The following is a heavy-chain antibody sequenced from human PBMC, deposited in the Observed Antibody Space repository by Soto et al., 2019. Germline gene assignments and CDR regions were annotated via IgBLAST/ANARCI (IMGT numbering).Heavy chain of an antibody. CDR1: GYTFTSYY. CDR2: INPSGGST. D-gene: IGHD3-9*01. CDR3: ARTRYDILTGYPGYYFDY. J-gene: IGHJ4*02. Sequence: ASVKVSCKAFGYTFTSYYMHWVRQAPGQGLEWMGIINPSGGSTSYAQKFQGRVTMTRDTSTSTVYMELSSLRSEDTAVYYCARTRYDILTGYPGYYFDYWGQGTLVTVSS. V-gene: IGHV1-46*03.